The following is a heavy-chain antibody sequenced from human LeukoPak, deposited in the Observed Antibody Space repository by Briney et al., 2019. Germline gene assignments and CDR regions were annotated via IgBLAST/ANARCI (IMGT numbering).Heavy chain of an antibody. D-gene: IGHD6-13*01. Sequence: ASVKVSCKASGYTFTSHGLSWARQAPGQGLEGMGWISIYSGNTNYAQKFQDRISMTTDTSTNTAYMELRSLKSDDTAVYYCARASSSWYDPYYFDYWGQGTLVTVSS. CDR2: ISIYSGNT. CDR3: ARASSSWYDPYYFDY. CDR1: GYTFTSHG. J-gene: IGHJ4*02. V-gene: IGHV1-18*01.